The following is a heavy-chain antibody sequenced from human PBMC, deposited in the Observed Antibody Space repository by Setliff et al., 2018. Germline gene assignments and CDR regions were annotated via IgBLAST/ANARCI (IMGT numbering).Heavy chain of an antibody. J-gene: IGHJ5*02. Sequence: PSETLSLTCSVSGGSISSSYWTWIRQPPGKGLEWIGYIYSSGSSNYSPSLKSRVTISVDTSKNQFSLRLSSVTAADTAVYYCARAAKYDSSGYYGFWFDPWGQGNLVTVSS. V-gene: IGHV4-59*01. CDR2: IYSSGSS. CDR1: GGSISSSY. D-gene: IGHD3-22*01. CDR3: ARAAKYDSSGYYGFWFDP.